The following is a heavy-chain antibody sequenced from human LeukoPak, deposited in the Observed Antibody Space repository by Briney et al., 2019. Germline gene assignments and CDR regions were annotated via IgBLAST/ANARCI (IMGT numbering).Heavy chain of an antibody. CDR2: IYYSGST. D-gene: IGHD3-3*01. J-gene: IGHJ4*02. V-gene: IGHV4-59*06. Sequence: SETLSLTCTVSGGSISSYYWSWIRQPAGKGLEWIGYIYYSGSTYYNPSLKSRVTISVDTSKNQFSLKLSSVTAADTAVYYCASYDFWSGQGYWGQGTLVTVSS. CDR3: ASYDFWSGQGY. CDR1: GGSISSYY.